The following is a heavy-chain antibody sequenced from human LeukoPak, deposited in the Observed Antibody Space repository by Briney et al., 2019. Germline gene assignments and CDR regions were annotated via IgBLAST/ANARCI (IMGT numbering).Heavy chain of an antibody. CDR2: ISGSGGST. D-gene: IGHD3-16*01. Sequence: GGSLRLSCAASGFTFSSYGMSWVRQAPGKGLEWVSAISGSGGSTYYADSVKGRFTISRDNSKNTLYLQMNSLRAEDTALYYCAKVLPGEGSGYWGQGILVTVSS. V-gene: IGHV3-23*01. J-gene: IGHJ4*02. CDR3: AKVLPGEGSGY. CDR1: GFTFSSYG.